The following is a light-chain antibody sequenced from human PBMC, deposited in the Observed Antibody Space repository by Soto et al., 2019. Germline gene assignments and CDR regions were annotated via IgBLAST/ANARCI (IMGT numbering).Light chain of an antibody. CDR3: SSYTSSSTVV. J-gene: IGLJ2*01. Sequence: QSALTQPASLSGSPGQAITISCTGTRNDIGSYNFVSWYQQHPDKAPKLMIYGVTNRPSGVSNRFSGSKSGNTASLTISGLQAEDEANYYCSSYTSSSTVVFGGGTKLTVL. CDR2: GVT. CDR1: RNDIGSYNF. V-gene: IGLV2-14*01.